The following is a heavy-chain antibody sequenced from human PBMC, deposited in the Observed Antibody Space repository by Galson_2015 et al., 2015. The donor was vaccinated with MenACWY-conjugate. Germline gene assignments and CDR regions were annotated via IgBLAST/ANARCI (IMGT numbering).Heavy chain of an antibody. D-gene: IGHD2-2*01. Sequence: SLRLSCAASGFIFNNYWMSWVRQVPGEGPGWVANIKQDGSEKYYVDSVRGRFTISRDNAKNSLYLQMNSLRAEDTAVYYCARDLGFYCSRNDCYSPYWGQGTLVTVSS. J-gene: IGHJ4*02. CDR3: ARDLGFYCSRNDCYSPY. V-gene: IGHV3-7*03. CDR2: IKQDGSEK. CDR1: GFIFNNYW.